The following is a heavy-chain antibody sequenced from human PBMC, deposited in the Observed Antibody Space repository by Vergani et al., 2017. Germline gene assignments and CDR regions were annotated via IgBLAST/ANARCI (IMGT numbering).Heavy chain of an antibody. J-gene: IGHJ3*02. D-gene: IGHD6-6*01. Sequence: QVQLVQSGAEVKKPGSSVKVSCKASGATFRSNTISWVRQAPGQGLEWMGWISAYNGNTNYAQKLQGRVTMTTDTSTSTAYMELRSLRSDDTAVYYCAIEYSSSSDAFDIWGQGTMVTVSS. CDR1: GATFRSNT. CDR3: AIEYSSSSDAFDI. CDR2: ISAYNGNT. V-gene: IGHV1-18*01.